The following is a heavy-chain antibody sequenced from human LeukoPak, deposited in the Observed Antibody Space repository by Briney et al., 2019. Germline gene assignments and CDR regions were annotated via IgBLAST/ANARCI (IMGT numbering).Heavy chain of an antibody. CDR3: ARGDGIKHAFDI. V-gene: IGHV3-48*01. J-gene: IGHJ3*02. CDR1: GFTFSSYS. CDR2: ISNSSSTI. Sequence: PGGSLRLSCAASGFTFSSYSMNWVRQAPGKGLEWVSYISNSSSTIYYADSVKGRFTISRDNAKNSLYLQMNSLRAEDTAAYYCARGDGIKHAFDIWGQGTMVTVSS. D-gene: IGHD1-26*01.